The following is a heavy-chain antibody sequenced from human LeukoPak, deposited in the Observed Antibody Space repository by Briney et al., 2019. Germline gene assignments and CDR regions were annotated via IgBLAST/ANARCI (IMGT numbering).Heavy chain of an antibody. Sequence: GGSLRLSCAASRFTFSSYAMHWVRQAPGKGLEWVAVISYDGSNKYYADSAKGRFTISRDNSKNTLYLQMNSLRAEDTAVYYCARLGYSYFYFDYWGQGTLVTVSS. J-gene: IGHJ4*02. CDR3: ARLGYSYFYFDY. V-gene: IGHV3-30-3*01. CDR2: ISYDGSNK. D-gene: IGHD5-18*01. CDR1: RFTFSSYA.